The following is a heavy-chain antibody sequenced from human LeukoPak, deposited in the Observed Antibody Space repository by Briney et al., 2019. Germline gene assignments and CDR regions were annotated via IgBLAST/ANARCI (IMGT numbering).Heavy chain of an antibody. Sequence: PSETLSLTCAVSGGSISSGGYSWSWIRQPPGKGLEWIGHIYHSGSTYYNPSLKSRVTVSVDTSKNQFSLKLTSVTAADTAVYYCARGSGYCSSPSCLSNRDTAFDIWGQGTMVTVSS. V-gene: IGHV4-30-2*01. J-gene: IGHJ3*02. CDR3: ARGSGYCSSPSCLSNRDTAFDI. CDR2: IYHSGST. CDR1: GGSISSGGYS. D-gene: IGHD2-2*01.